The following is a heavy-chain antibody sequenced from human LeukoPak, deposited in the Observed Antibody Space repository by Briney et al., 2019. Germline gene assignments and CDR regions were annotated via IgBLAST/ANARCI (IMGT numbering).Heavy chain of an antibody. V-gene: IGHV1-46*01. CDR1: GYTFTSYG. CDR3: ARETNDWNFDY. CDR2: INPSAGGT. J-gene: IGHJ4*02. Sequence: ASVKVSCKASGYTFTSYGIIWVRQAPGQGLEWMGIINPSAGGTTYAQKFQGRVTMTRDTSTSTVYMELSSLRSEDTAVYYCARETNDWNFDYWGQGTLVTVSS. D-gene: IGHD1-1*01.